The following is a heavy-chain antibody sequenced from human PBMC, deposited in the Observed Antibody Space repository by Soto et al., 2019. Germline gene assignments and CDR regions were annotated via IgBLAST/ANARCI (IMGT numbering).Heavy chain of an antibody. J-gene: IGHJ4*02. CDR3: AREAGLQRMVPYD. V-gene: IGHV1-18*04. CDR2: ISAFNGDT. Sequence: QVQLVQSGTAVKKPGASVNVSCTAFGYTFTSYGFSWVRQVPGLGLEWLGWISAFNGDTQYAQTMKGRLTVTTDTSTTTVHMELRSLTPADTAVYYCAREAGLQRMVPYDWGQGTLVTVS. CDR1: GYTFTSYG. D-gene: IGHD6-25*01.